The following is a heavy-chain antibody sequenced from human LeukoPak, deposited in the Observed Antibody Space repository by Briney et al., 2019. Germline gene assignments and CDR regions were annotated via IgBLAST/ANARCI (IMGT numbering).Heavy chain of an antibody. V-gene: IGHV1-24*01. CDR2: FYPEDGET. Sequence: GASVTVSCKVSGYTLTELSMHWVRQAPGKGLEWMGGFYPEDGETIYAQKFQGRVTMTEDTSTDTAYMELSSLRSEDTAVYYCATPAIKYYYYGMDVWGQGTTVTVSS. CDR1: GYTLTELS. J-gene: IGHJ6*02. CDR3: ATPAIKYYYYGMDV.